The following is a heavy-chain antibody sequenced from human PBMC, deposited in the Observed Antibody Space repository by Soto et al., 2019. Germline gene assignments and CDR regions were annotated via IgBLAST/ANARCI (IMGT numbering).Heavy chain of an antibody. CDR3: ARQLWFYYFDY. V-gene: IGHV3-21*01. CDR1: GFTFSSYS. J-gene: IGHJ4*02. CDR2: ISSSSSYI. D-gene: IGHD5-18*01. Sequence: EVQLVESGGGLVKPGGSLRLSCAASGFTFSSYSMNWVRQAPGEGLEWVSSISSSSSYIYYADSVKGRFTISRDNAKNSLYLQMNSLRAEDTAVYYCARQLWFYYFDYWGQGTLVTVSS.